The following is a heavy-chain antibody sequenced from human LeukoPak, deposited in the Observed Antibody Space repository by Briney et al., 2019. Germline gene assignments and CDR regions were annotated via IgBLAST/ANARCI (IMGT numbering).Heavy chain of an antibody. CDR3: ARGGGDCSSTSCYLEY. V-gene: IGHV3-64*01. CDR1: GFTFSTYA. J-gene: IGHJ4*02. CDR2: ISSNGGST. D-gene: IGHD2-2*01. Sequence: GGSLRLSCAASGFTFSTYATHWVRQAPGEVLEYVSAISSNGGSTYYANSVKGRFTISRDNSKNTLYLQMGSLRAEDMAVYYCARGGGDCSSTSCYLEYWGQGTLVTVFS.